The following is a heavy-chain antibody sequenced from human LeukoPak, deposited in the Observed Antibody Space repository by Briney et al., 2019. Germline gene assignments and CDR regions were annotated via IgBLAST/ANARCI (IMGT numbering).Heavy chain of an antibody. CDR2: INPNSGGT. CDR3: ARGGGIAARVFDY. V-gene: IGHV1-2*02. D-gene: IGHD6-6*01. CDR1: GYSFTGYY. J-gene: IGHJ4*02. Sequence: ASVTVSCKASGYSFTGYYMHWVRQAPGQGLEWMGWINPNSGGTNYAQKFQGRVIMTRDTSISTAYMELSRLRSDDTAVYYCARGGGIAARVFDYWGQGTLVTVSS.